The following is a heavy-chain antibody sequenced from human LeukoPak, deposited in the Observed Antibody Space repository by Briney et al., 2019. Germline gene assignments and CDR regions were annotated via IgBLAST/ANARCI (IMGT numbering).Heavy chain of an antibody. V-gene: IGHV4-30-4*08. CDR2: IYYSGST. CDR3: ARTAVGCSGGSCYPNFDY. J-gene: IGHJ4*02. D-gene: IGHD2-15*01. Sequence: PSETLSLTCTVSGGSISSGDYYWSWIRQPPGKGLEWIGYIYYSGSTYYNPSLKSRVTISVDTSKNQFSLKLSSVTAADTAVYYCARTAVGCSGGSCYPNFDYWGQGTLVTVSS. CDR1: GGSISSGDYY.